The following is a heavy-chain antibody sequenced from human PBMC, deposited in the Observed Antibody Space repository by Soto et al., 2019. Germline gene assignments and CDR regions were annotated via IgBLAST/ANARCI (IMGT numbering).Heavy chain of an antibody. J-gene: IGHJ4*02. Sequence: GGSLRLSCAASGFTFSSYGMHWVRQAPGKGLEWVAVIWYDGSNKYYADSVKGRFTISRDNSKNTLYLQMNSLRAEDTAVYYCASYSGYDSYYFDYWGQGTLVTVSS. D-gene: IGHD5-12*01. CDR3: ASYSGYDSYYFDY. CDR1: GFTFSSYG. CDR2: IWYDGSNK. V-gene: IGHV3-33*01.